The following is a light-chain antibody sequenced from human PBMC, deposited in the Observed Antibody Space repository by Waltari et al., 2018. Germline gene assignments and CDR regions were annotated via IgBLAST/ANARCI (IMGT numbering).Light chain of an antibody. CDR1: QSITHNY. V-gene: IGKV3-20*01. CDR2: AAS. J-gene: IGKJ2*01. CDR3: QQYGSSPLYT. Sequence: EIVLTQSPGTLSLSPGERATLSCRASQSITHNYLAWYQQRPGQAPRILIYAASSRVTGIPDRFSGSGSGTGFTLTISRLEPEDFAVYYCQQYGSSPLYTLGQGTKLEIK.